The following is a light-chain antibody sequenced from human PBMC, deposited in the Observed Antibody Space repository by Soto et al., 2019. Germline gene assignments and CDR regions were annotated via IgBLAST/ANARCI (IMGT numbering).Light chain of an antibody. Sequence: ENVLTQSPGTLSLSPGDRAILSCRASQSVSSNALAWFQQKPGQAPRIVINAASTRATGIPARFSGRGSGTDFTLTISRLEPEDFAVYYCHQYGSVPYTFGQGTKLEIK. CDR2: AAS. J-gene: IGKJ2*01. V-gene: IGKV3-20*01. CDR3: HQYGSVPYT. CDR1: QSVSSNA.